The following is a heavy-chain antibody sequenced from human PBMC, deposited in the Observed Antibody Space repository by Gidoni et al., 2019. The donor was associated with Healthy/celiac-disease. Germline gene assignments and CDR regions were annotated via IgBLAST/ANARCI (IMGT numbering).Heavy chain of an antibody. CDR1: GFTFRSYS. J-gene: IGHJ4*02. CDR2: ISSSSSYI. CDR3: AREEYYDSSGVIDY. V-gene: IGHV3-21*01. D-gene: IGHD3-22*01. Sequence: EVQLVESGGGLVKPGGSLRLSCAASGFTFRSYSMNWVRQAPGKGLEWVSSISSSSSYIYYADSVKGRFTISRDNAKNSLYLRMNSLRAEDTAVYYCAREEYYDSSGVIDYWGQGTLVTVSS.